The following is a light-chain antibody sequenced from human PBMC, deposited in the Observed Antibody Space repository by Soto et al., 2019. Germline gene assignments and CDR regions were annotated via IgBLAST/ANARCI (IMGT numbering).Light chain of an antibody. Sequence: VQMPQYPCPLSRAVGDSVPTTCRASQTISSWLAWYQQKPGKAPKLLIYAASSLQSGVPSRFSGSSSGTEYTLTIASLQPEDFATYYCLQHFSSPWTFGQGTKV. CDR2: AAS. CDR1: QTISSW. J-gene: IGKJ1*01. CDR3: LQHFSSPWT. V-gene: IGKV1-5*01.